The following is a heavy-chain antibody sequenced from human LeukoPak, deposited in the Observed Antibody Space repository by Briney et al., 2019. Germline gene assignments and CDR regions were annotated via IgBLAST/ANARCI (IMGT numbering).Heavy chain of an antibody. D-gene: IGHD3-10*01. CDR3: ANDGDLYGSGKFDY. J-gene: IGHJ4*02. CDR1: GVNFTTYG. V-gene: IGHV3-23*01. Sequence: GGSLRLSCAVSGVNFTTYGMTWVRQAPGKGLEWVSAISGSGGSTYYADSVKGRFTISRDNSKNTLYLQMNSLRAEDTAEYYCANDGDLYGSGKFDYWGQGTLVTVSS. CDR2: ISGSGGST.